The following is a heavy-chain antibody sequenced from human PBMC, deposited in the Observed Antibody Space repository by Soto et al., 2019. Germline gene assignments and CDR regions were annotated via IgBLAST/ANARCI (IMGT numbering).Heavy chain of an antibody. J-gene: IGHJ4*02. D-gene: IGHD3-10*01. Sequence: SETLSLTCAVYGGSFSGYYWSWIRQPPGKGLEWIGEINHSGSTNYNPSLKSRVTISVDTSKNQFSLKLSSVTAADTAVYYCASAIWFGELKPPAEFDYWGQGTLVTVSS. V-gene: IGHV4-34*01. CDR1: GGSFSGYY. CDR2: INHSGST. CDR3: ASAIWFGELKPPAEFDY.